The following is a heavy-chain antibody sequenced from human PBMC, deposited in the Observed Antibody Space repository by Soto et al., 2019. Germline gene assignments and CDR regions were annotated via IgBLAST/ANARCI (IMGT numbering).Heavy chain of an antibody. V-gene: IGHV3-23*01. Sequence: GGSLRLSCAASGFTFSSYAMSWVRQAPGKGLEWVSAISGSGGSTYYADSVKGRFTISRDNSKNTLYLQMNSLRAEDTAVYYCANYHNEVAGPYYFDYWGQGTLVTVSS. J-gene: IGHJ4*02. CDR3: ANYHNEVAGPYYFDY. CDR2: ISGSGGST. D-gene: IGHD6-19*01. CDR1: GFTFSSYA.